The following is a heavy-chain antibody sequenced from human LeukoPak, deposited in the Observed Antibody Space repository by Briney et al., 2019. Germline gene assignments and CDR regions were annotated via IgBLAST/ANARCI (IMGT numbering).Heavy chain of an antibody. CDR2: INEDGSIT. V-gene: IGHV3-74*01. Sequence: GGSLRLSCAASGFTFTRYWMHWVRQVPGKGLDWVSRINEDGSITTHADSVRGRFTISRDNARDTLYLQMNSLRSEDTAVYYCARDLGGIAGSWGQGALVTVSS. CDR3: ARDLGGIAGS. D-gene: IGHD1-26*01. CDR1: GFTFTRYW. J-gene: IGHJ4*02.